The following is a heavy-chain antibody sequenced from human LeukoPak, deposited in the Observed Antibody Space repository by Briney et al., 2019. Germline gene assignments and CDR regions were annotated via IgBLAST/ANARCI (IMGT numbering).Heavy chain of an antibody. CDR2: ISYDGSNK. Sequence: PGGSLRLSCAASGFTFSSYAMHWVRQAPGKGLEWVAVISYDGSNKYYADSVKGRFSISRDNAKNTVYLQMNSLRAEDTAVYYCARDPFGDLYFDYWGQGTLVTVSS. CDR3: ARDPFGDLYFDY. J-gene: IGHJ4*02. V-gene: IGHV3-30-3*01. CDR1: GFTFSSYA. D-gene: IGHD3-10*01.